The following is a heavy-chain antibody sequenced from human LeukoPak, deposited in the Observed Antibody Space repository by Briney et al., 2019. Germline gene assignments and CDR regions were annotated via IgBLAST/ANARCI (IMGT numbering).Heavy chain of an antibody. CDR3: ARVQQQLLPFDY. D-gene: IGHD6-13*01. V-gene: IGHV4-59*01. CDR2: IYYSGST. CDR1: GGSISSNY. Sequence: KPSETLSLTCPVSGGSISSNYWSWIRQPPRKGLEWIGNIYYSGSTNYNPSLKSRVTISVDTSKNQFSLKLSSVTAADTAVYYCARVQQQLLPFDYWGQGILVTVSS. J-gene: IGHJ4*02.